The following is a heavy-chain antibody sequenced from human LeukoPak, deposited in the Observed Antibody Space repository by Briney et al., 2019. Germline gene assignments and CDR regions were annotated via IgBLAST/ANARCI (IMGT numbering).Heavy chain of an antibody. J-gene: IGHJ6*04. CDR2: INHSGST. CDR1: GGSFSGYY. D-gene: IGHD2-2*01. CDR3: ASSWVVPAALNLGTYYYYGMDV. Sequence: SETLSLTCAVYGGSFSGYYWGWIRQPPGKGLEWIGEINHSGSTNYNPSLKSRVTISVDTSKNQFSLKLSSVTAADTAVYYCASSWVVPAALNLGTYYYYGMDVWGKGTTVTVSS. V-gene: IGHV4-34*01.